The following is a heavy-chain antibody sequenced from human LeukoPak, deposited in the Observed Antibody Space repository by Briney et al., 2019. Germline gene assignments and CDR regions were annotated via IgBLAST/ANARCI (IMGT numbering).Heavy chain of an antibody. D-gene: IGHD5-18*01. CDR1: GYTFTCYY. CDR2: INPNSGGT. J-gene: IGHJ4*02. CDR3: ARDPSGTAMVFDY. Sequence: ASVKVSCKASGYTFTCYYMHWVRQAPGQGLEWMGWINPNSGGTNYAQKFQGRVTMTRDTSISTAYMELSRLRSDDTAVYYCARDPSGTAMVFDYWGQGTLVTVSS. V-gene: IGHV1-2*02.